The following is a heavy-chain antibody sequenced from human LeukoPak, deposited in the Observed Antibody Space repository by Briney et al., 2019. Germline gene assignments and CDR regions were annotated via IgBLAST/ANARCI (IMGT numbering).Heavy chain of an antibody. CDR1: GGTFSSYA. CDR2: IIPILGIA. Sequence: SVQVSCKASGGTFSSYAISWVRQAPGQGLEWMGRIIPILGIANYAQKFQGRVTITADKSTSTAYMELSSLRSEDTAVYYCAREGYYYGDYYLDYWGQGTLVTVSS. CDR3: AREGYYYGDYYLDY. J-gene: IGHJ4*02. V-gene: IGHV1-69*04. D-gene: IGHD4-17*01.